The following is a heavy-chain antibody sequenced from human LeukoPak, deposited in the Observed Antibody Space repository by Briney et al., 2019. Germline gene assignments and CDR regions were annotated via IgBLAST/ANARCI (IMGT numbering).Heavy chain of an antibody. D-gene: IGHD4-17*01. CDR1: GGSISSYY. V-gene: IGHV4-59*01. Sequence: SETLSLTCTVSGGSISSYYWSWIRQPPGKGLEWIGYIYYSGSTNYNLSLKSRVTISVDTSKNQFSLKLSSVTAADTAVYYCARVDYGGLFDYWGQGTLVTVSS. J-gene: IGHJ4*02. CDR3: ARVDYGGLFDY. CDR2: IYYSGST.